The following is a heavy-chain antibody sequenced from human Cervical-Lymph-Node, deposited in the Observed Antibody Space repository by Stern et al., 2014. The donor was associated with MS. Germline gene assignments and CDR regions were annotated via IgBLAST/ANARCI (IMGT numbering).Heavy chain of an antibody. CDR1: GGSISGYY. Sequence: QVQLQESGPGLVKPSETLSLICTVSGGSISGYYGIWIRQPPGKGMEWIGYIYYIGSTNYNPSLKSRVSISVDTSKNQFSLKLYSVTAADTAVYYCARAKGRFDGDYVMFDYWGQGTLVTVSS. CDR3: ARAKGRFDGDYVMFDY. J-gene: IGHJ4*02. D-gene: IGHD4-17*01. CDR2: IYYIGST. V-gene: IGHV4-59*01.